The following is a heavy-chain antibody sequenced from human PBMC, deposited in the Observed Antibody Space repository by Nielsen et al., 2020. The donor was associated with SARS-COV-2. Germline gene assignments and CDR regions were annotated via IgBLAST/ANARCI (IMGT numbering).Heavy chain of an antibody. CDR1: GGSISSYY. D-gene: IGHD2-2*03. Sequence: GSLRLSCTVSGGSISSYYWSWIRQPPGKGLEWIGYIYYSGSTNYNPSLKSRVTISVDTSKNQFSLKPSSVTAADTAVYYCARGTLDSRFDPWGQGTLVTVSS. CDR3: ARGTLDSRFDP. J-gene: IGHJ5*02. CDR2: IYYSGST. V-gene: IGHV4-59*01.